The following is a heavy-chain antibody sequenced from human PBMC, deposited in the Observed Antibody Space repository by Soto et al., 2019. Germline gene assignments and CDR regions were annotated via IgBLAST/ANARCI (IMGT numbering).Heavy chain of an antibody. CDR3: ARGGVTNYYDSSGYQEETHWLDP. CDR2: INHSGST. D-gene: IGHD3-22*01. V-gene: IGHV4-34*01. Sequence: QVQLQQWGAGLLKPSETLSLTCAVYGGSFSGYYWSWIRQTPGKGLEWIGEINHSGSTNYNPSLKSRVTISEDTSKNQFSLKLGSVNDADKAVYYCARGGVTNYYDSSGYQEETHWLDPWGHGTRVTVSS. CDR1: GGSFSGYY. J-gene: IGHJ5*02.